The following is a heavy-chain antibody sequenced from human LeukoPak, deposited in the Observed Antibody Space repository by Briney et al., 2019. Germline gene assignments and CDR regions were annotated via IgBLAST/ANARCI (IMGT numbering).Heavy chain of an antibody. Sequence: GGSLRLSCAASGFIFSNAWMSWVRQAPGKGLEWVGRIKSKTDGGTTDYAAPVKGRFTISRDDSKNTLYLQMNSLKTEDTAVYYCTTIVGAVWGLFGWGQGTLVTVSS. J-gene: IGHJ4*02. CDR2: IKSKTDGGTT. D-gene: IGHD1-26*01. CDR3: TTIVGAVWGLFG. CDR1: GFIFSNAW. V-gene: IGHV3-15*01.